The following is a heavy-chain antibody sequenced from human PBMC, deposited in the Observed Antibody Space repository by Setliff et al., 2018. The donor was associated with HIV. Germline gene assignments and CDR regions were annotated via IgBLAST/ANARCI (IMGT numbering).Heavy chain of an antibody. D-gene: IGHD6-19*01. CDR2: IFYSGST. Sequence: SETLSLTCTVSGGSITSSTYYWDWIRQPPGKGLEWIGSIFYSGSTYYNPSVKSRVTISIDTSKNQFSLRLSSVTAADTAVYYCARDEGSGWPLDYWGQGTLVTVSS. CDR1: GGSITSSTYY. V-gene: IGHV4-39*07. CDR3: ARDEGSGWPLDY. J-gene: IGHJ4*02.